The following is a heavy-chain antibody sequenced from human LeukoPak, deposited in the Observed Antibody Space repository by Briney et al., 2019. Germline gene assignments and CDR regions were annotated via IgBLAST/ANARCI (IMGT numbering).Heavy chain of an antibody. Sequence: ASVKVSCKASGYTFTSYAISWVRQAPGQGLEWMGGIIPIFGTANYAQKFQGRVTITADESTSTAYMELSSLRSEDTAVYYCANFGSYYEYYFDYWGQGTLVTVSS. CDR1: GYTFTSYA. V-gene: IGHV1-69*13. J-gene: IGHJ4*02. CDR3: ANFGSYYEYYFDY. D-gene: IGHD1-26*01. CDR2: IIPIFGTA.